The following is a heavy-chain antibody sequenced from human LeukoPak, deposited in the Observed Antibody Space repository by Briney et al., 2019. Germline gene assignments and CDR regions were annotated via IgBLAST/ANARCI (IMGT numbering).Heavy chain of an antibody. J-gene: IGHJ4*02. CDR1: GYSISSGYY. CDR3: ASQTYDFWSGYYISYFDY. V-gene: IGHV4-38-2*01. CDR2: IYHSGST. D-gene: IGHD3-3*01. Sequence: SETLSLTCAVSGYSISSGYYWGWIRPPPGKGLEWIGSIYHSGSTYYNPALKSRVTISVDTSKNQFSLKLSSVTAADTAVYYCASQTYDFWSGYYISYFDYWGQGTLVTVSS.